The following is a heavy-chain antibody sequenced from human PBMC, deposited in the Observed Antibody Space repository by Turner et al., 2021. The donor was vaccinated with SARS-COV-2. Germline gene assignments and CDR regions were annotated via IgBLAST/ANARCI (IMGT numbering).Heavy chain of an antibody. CDR2: ISGSGGGT. V-gene: IGHV3-23*01. CDR1: GFTFSSYA. D-gene: IGHD3-10*01. J-gene: IGHJ4*02. Sequence: EVKLLESGGGLVQPGGSLRLSCAASGFTFSSYAMNWVRQAPGKGLEWVSVISGSGGGTHYADSVKGRFTISRDNSKNTLYLQMDSLRAEDTAVYYCAKDLRGITYYYGSGTYEVIDYWGQGTLVTVSS. CDR3: AKDLRGITYYYGSGTYEVIDY.